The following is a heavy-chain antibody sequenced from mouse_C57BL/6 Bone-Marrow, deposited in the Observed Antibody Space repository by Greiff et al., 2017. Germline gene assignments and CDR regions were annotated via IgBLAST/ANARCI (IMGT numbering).Heavy chain of an antibody. V-gene: IGHV1-5*01. CDR3: TGKSSAGTGPYAMDY. Sequence: EVQLQQSGTVLARPGASVKMSCKTSGYTFTSYWMHWVKQRPGQGLEWIGAIYPGNSDTSYNQKFKGKAKLTAVTSASTAYMELISLTNEDSAVYYCTGKSSAGTGPYAMDYWGQGTSVTVSS. J-gene: IGHJ4*01. D-gene: IGHD4-1*01. CDR2: IYPGNSDT. CDR1: GYTFTSYW.